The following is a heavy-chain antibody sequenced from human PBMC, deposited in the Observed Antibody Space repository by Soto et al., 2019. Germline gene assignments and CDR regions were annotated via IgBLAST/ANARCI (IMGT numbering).Heavy chain of an antibody. CDR3: ARDRQGDRVGATRCFEP. J-gene: IGHJ5*02. D-gene: IGHD1-26*01. Sequence: QVQLVQSGAEVKKPGSSVKVSCKASGGTFSSYAIRWVRQAPGQGLEWRGEIIPIFGTANYAQKFQGRVTITADEPTSTAYMELSSLRCEDTAGYYWARDRQGDRVGATRCFEPWGQGTLVTVSS. V-gene: IGHV1-69*01. CDR2: IIPIFGTA. CDR1: GGTFSSYA.